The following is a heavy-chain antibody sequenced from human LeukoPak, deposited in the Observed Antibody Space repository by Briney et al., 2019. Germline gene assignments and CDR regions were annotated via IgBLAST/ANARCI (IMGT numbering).Heavy chain of an antibody. Sequence: ASVKVSCKASGYTFTGYYMHWVRQAPGQGLEWMGWVDPKSGGTKCAQKFQGRVTMTSDTSISTGYMELSRLRSDDTAVYYCARAGSEKAFDIWGQGTMVTVSS. CDR1: GYTFTGYY. CDR3: ARAGSEKAFDI. V-gene: IGHV1-2*02. J-gene: IGHJ3*02. D-gene: IGHD3-10*01. CDR2: VDPKSGGT.